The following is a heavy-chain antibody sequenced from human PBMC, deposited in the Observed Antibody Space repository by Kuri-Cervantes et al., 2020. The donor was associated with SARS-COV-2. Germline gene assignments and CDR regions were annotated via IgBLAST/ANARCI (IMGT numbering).Heavy chain of an antibody. D-gene: IGHD3-10*01. CDR1: GFTFSDYY. CDR2: ISSSGSTI. Sequence: GGSLRLSCAASGFTFSDYYMSWIRQAPGKGLEWVSYISSSGSTIYYADSVKGRFTISRDNSKNTLYLQMGSLRAEDMAVYYCARDYYGSGSYSGLVGYWGQGTLVTVSS. J-gene: IGHJ4*02. V-gene: IGHV3-11*04. CDR3: ARDYYGSGSYSGLVGY.